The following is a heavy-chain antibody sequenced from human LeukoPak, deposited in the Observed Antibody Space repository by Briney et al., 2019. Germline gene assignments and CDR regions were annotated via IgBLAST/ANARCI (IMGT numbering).Heavy chain of an antibody. CDR1: GGSISSYY. CDR3: ARAPSLSGVVYYYYYYMDV. CDR2: IYTSGST. D-gene: IGHD2-21*01. J-gene: IGHJ6*03. Sequence: PSETLSLTCTVSGGSISSYYWSWIRQPAGKGLEWIGRIYTSGSTNYNPSLKSRVTMSVDTSKNQFSLKLSSVTAADTAVYYCARAPSLSGVVYYYYYYMDVWGKGTTVTVSS. V-gene: IGHV4-4*07.